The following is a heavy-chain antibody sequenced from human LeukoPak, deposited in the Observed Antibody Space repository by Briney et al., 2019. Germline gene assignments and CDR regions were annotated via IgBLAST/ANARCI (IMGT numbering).Heavy chain of an antibody. CDR1: AGSISSSSYY. Sequence: PESLSLTCTVSAGSISSSSYYWGWIRQPPGKGLEWIGSVYYSGSTYYNPSLKSRVTISVDTSTNQFSLKLRPVTAADTAVYFCASPLMITFGGVIATDYWGQGTLVTVSS. CDR2: VYYSGST. D-gene: IGHD3-16*02. J-gene: IGHJ4*02. V-gene: IGHV4-39*01. CDR3: ASPLMITFGGVIATDY.